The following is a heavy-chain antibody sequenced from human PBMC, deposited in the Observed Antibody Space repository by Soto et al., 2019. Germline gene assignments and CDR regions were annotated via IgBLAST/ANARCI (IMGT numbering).Heavy chain of an antibody. D-gene: IGHD6-19*01. V-gene: IGHV3-74*01. J-gene: IGHJ4*02. Sequence: GGSLILSCAASGFTFSSYVMHWVRQAPGKGLVWVSRINSDGSSTSYADSVKGRFTISRDNAKNTLYLQMNSLRAEDTAVYYCDAAVAGPTDIGYWGQGTLVTV. CDR3: DAAVAGPTDIGY. CDR1: GFTFSSYV. CDR2: INSDGSST.